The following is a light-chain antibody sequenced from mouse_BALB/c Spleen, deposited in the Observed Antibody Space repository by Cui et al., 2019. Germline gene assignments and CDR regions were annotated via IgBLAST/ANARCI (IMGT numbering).Light chain of an antibody. V-gene: IGKV12-41*02. CDR1: WNIHNY. Sequence: DIQMTQSPASLSASLGETVATTCRASWNIHNYLSLYQQKQGKSPQLLVYNAKPLADGVPSRFSGSGSGTKFSLKINRLQPEDFGSYYWQAFWSTPRTFGAGTKLELK. CDR3: QAFWSTPRT. J-gene: IGKJ5*01. CDR2: NAK.